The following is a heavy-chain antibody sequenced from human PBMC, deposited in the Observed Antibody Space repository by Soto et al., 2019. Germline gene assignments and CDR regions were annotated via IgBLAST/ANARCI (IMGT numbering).Heavy chain of an antibody. Sequence: GGSLRLSCAASGFTFSNAWMSWVRQAPGKGLEWVGRIKSKTDGGTTDYAAPVKGRFTISRDDSKNTLYLQMNSLKTEDTAVYYCTSLPPMTKGCFFFDYWGQGTLVTVSS. J-gene: IGHJ4*02. CDR3: TSLPPMTKGCFFFDY. CDR2: IKSKTDGGTT. D-gene: IGHD4-17*01. CDR1: GFTFSNAW. V-gene: IGHV3-15*01.